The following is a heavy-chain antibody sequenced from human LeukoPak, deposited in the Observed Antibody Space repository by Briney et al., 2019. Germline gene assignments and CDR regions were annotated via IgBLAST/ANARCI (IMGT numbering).Heavy chain of an antibody. Sequence: SETLSLTCTVSGGSISSYYWSWIRQPPGKGLEWIGYIYYSGSTNYNPSLKSRVTISVDTSKNQFSLKLSTVTAADTAVYYCAREAVGWFDPWGQGTLVTVSS. J-gene: IGHJ5*02. CDR1: GGSISSYY. D-gene: IGHD6-19*01. CDR2: IYYSGST. V-gene: IGHV4-59*01. CDR3: AREAVGWFDP.